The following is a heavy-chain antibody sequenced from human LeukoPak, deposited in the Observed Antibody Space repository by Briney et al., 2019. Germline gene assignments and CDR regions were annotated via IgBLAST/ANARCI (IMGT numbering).Heavy chain of an antibody. J-gene: IGHJ4*02. CDR2: IKQDGSEK. Sequence: GGSLRLSCVASGFTFSDFWMSWVRQAPGKGLEWVANIKQDGSEKYYVDSVKGRFTISRDNAKNSLYLEMDYLRAEDTAVYYCARDMIGGSYYNSWGQGTLVTVSS. CDR1: GFTFSDFW. D-gene: IGHD1-26*01. CDR3: ARDMIGGSYYNS. V-gene: IGHV3-7*01.